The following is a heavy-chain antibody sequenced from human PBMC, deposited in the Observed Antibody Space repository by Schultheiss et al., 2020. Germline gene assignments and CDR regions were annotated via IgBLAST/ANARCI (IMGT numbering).Heavy chain of an antibody. Sequence: SETLSLTCAVYGGSFSGYYWSWIRQPPGKGLEWIGEINHSGSTNYNPSLKSRVTISVDTSKNQFSLKLSSVTAADTAVYYCARRPTVTRIRYYFDYWGQGTLVTVSS. CDR1: GGSFSGYY. D-gene: IGHD4-17*01. CDR2: INHSGST. V-gene: IGHV4-34*01. J-gene: IGHJ4*02. CDR3: ARRPTVTRIRYYFDY.